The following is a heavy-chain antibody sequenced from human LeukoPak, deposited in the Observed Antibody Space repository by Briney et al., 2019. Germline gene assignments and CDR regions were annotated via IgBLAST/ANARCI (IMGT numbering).Heavy chain of an antibody. CDR2: IKSKGDGETT. V-gene: IGHV3-15*01. Sequence: TGGSLRLSCAASGFTFTNAWMTWVRQAPGKGLEWVGRIKSKGDGETTDYAAPVKGGFSMSRDDSKATMYLQMYSLEAEDTAVYYCTTDLGLTMIRGVIVYWGQGALVTVSS. CDR3: TTDLGLTMIRGVIVY. D-gene: IGHD3-10*01. CDR1: GFTFTNAW. J-gene: IGHJ4*02.